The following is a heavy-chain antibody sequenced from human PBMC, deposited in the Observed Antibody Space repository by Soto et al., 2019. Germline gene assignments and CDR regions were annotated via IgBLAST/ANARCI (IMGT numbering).Heavy chain of an antibody. J-gene: IGHJ5*02. Sequence: QVQLVESGGGVVQPGRSLRLSCVASGFTFSSYGMHWVRQAPGKGLEWVAVIASDGSNKYYADSVKGRFTISRDNSKNTMYLQMNRLRAEDTAVYYCAKDNCVSTSCYRLYNWFDPWGQGTLVTVSS. CDR2: IASDGSNK. CDR1: GFTFSSYG. D-gene: IGHD2-2*01. CDR3: AKDNCVSTSCYRLYNWFDP. V-gene: IGHV3-30*18.